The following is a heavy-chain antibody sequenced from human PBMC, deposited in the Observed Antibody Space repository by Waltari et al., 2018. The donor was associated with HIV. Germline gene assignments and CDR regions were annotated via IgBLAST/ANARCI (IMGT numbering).Heavy chain of an antibody. CDR2: IYYSGST. CDR1: GGSISSGGYS. V-gene: IGHV4-31*03. D-gene: IGHD5-18*01. J-gene: IGHJ3*02. Sequence: QVPLQESGPGLVKPSQTLSLPCTASGGSISSGGYSRSWLRHCSGRGLGWIGYIYYSGSTYYNPSLKSRVTISVDTSKNQFSLKLSSVTAADTAVYYCARDLRGDTAMAWDNDAFDIWGQGTMVTVSS. CDR3: ARDLRGDTAMAWDNDAFDI.